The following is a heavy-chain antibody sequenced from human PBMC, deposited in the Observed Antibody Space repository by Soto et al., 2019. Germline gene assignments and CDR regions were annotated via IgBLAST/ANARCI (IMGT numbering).Heavy chain of an antibody. V-gene: IGHV3-7*01. CDR2: IKQDGSEK. CDR1: GFTFSSYW. J-gene: IGHJ4*02. Sequence: GGSLRLSCAASGFTFSSYWMSWVRQAPGKGLEWVANIKQDGSEKYYVDSVKGRFTISRDNAKNSLYLQMNSLRAEDTAVYYCARDQYYYDSSGYIDYWGQGTLVTVSS. D-gene: IGHD3-22*01. CDR3: ARDQYYYDSSGYIDY.